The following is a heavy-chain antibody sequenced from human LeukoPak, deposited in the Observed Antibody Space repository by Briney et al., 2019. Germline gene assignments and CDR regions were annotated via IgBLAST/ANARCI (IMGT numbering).Heavy chain of an antibody. V-gene: IGHV4-31*03. J-gene: IGHJ6*02. CDR2: MFYGGGT. CDR3: ASRTPNLGDSGAGSSYYYYYGVDV. Sequence: PSETLSLTCTVSGGSVSRGGEYWTWIRQHPGEGLEWNVYMFYGGGTYYNPSLQSRVTMSVDTSKNQFSLTLTSVTAADTAVYYCASRTPNLGDSGAGSSYYYYYGVDVWGQGTSVTVSS. CDR1: GGSVSRGGEY. D-gene: IGHD3-10*01.